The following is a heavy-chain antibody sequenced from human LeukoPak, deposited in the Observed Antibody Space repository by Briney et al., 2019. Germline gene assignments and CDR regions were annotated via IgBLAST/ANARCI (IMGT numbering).Heavy chain of an antibody. D-gene: IGHD6-13*01. CDR2: INAGNGNT. Sequence: ASVKVSCKTSGFTFTSYAMHWVRQAPGQSLEWMGWINAGNGNTKYSQKFQGRVTITRDTSASTVYMELSSLRSEDTAVYYCAREAWGSSRSDYWGKGTLVTVSP. V-gene: IGHV1-3*01. J-gene: IGHJ4*02. CDR1: GFTFTSYA. CDR3: AREAWGSSRSDY.